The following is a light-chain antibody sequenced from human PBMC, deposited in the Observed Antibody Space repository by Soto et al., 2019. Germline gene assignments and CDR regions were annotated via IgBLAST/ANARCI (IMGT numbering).Light chain of an antibody. V-gene: IGKV2-30*01. Sequence: DVVMTQSPLSLPVTLGQPASISCRSSQSVVYSDGTAYLTWIKQRPGHSPRRLIYRVSNRDSGVPNRLRGSGSGTDFTLNISRVEAEDVGIYYCMQGSHCPPAFGRGNKVEIK. CDR3: MQGSHCPPA. CDR1: QSVVYSDGTAY. CDR2: RVS. J-gene: IGKJ1*01.